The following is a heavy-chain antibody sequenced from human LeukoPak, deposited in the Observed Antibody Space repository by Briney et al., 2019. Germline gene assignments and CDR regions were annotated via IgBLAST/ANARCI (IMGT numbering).Heavy chain of an antibody. V-gene: IGHV3-11*01. J-gene: IGHJ4*02. CDR3: ARHMVITPFDS. CDR2: IRASGNII. Sequence: PGGSLRLSCVASGFPFRDYYFSWVRQAPGQGLEWLSFIRASGNIIHYEDSVKGRFTISRDDAKNSVFLQMDSLRTEDTALYYCARHMVITPFDSWGQGTLVTVSS. CDR1: GFPFRDYY. D-gene: IGHD4/OR15-4a*01.